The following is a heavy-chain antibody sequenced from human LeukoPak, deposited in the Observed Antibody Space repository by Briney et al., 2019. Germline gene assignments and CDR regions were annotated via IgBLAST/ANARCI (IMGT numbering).Heavy chain of an antibody. J-gene: IGHJ4*02. D-gene: IGHD3-22*01. CDR1: GGSISSSNFY. V-gene: IGHV4-39*01. Sequence: SGPGLVKPSETLSLTCTVSGGSISSSNFYWGWIRQPPGKGLEWIGSIYYGGSTYYNPSLKSRVTISVVTSKNQFSLKLSSVTAADTAVYYCARRNYYDSSGTDYWGQGTLVTVSS. CDR3: ARRNYYDSSGTDY. CDR2: IYYGGST.